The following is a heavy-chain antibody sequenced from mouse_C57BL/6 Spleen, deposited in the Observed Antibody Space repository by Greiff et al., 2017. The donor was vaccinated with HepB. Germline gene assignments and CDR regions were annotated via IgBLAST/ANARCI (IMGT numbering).Heavy chain of an antibody. D-gene: IGHD1-1*01. Sequence: EVQLVESGGGLLQPKGPLKLSCAASGFTFNTYAMHWVRQAPGKGLEWVARIRSKSSNYATYYADSVKDRFTISRDDSQSMLYLQMNNLKTEDTAMYYFVRCPYYYGSRYDDWFAHWGDGTLVTISA. CDR1: GFTFNTYA. V-gene: IGHV10-3*01. CDR2: IRSKSSNYAT. CDR3: VRCPYYYGSRYDDWFAH. J-gene: IGHJ3*01.